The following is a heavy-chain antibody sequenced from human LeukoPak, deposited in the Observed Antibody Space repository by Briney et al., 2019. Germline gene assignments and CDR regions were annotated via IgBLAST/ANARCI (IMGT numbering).Heavy chain of an antibody. CDR2: ISMDGIQE. CDR1: GFRFNNYA. J-gene: IGHJ3*01. Sequence: GGSLRLSCAASGFRFNNYAMHWVRQPPGTGLEWVAVISMDGIQEYYADSVKGRFSISRDNSKNTLYQQMNSLRSEDTAVYYCAREVYSYALDALDLWGQGTMVTVSS. CDR3: AREVYSYALDALDL. V-gene: IGHV3-30*04. D-gene: IGHD5-18*01.